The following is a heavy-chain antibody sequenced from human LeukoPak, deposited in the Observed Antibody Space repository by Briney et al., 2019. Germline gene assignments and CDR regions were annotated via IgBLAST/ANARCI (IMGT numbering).Heavy chain of an antibody. CDR2: INQDGSET. D-gene: IGHD4-17*01. Sequence: PGGSLRLSCAASGFTFSSSGMSWVRQAPGKGLEWVANINQDGSETYYVDSVKGRFTISRDNAKNSLYLQMNSLRAEDTALYYCARDLFSESFGHYYYFDYWAQGPLVTVSS. V-gene: IGHV3-7*01. CDR3: ARDLFSESFGHYYYFDY. CDR1: GFTFSSSG. J-gene: IGHJ4*02.